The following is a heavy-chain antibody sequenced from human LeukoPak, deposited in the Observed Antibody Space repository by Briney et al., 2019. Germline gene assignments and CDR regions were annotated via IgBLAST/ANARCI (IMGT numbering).Heavy chain of an antibody. CDR3: AKGMSGSSPYNWFDP. J-gene: IGHJ5*02. Sequence: GGSLRLSCAVSGLTFSNYAMSWVRQAPGKGLEWVPVIGGSGVNTYYTDSVKGRFTISRDNSKNTLFLQMNSLRAEDSAVYYCAKGMSGSSPYNWFDPWGQGTLVTVSS. D-gene: IGHD1-26*01. CDR1: GLTFSNYA. V-gene: IGHV3-23*01. CDR2: IGGSGVNT.